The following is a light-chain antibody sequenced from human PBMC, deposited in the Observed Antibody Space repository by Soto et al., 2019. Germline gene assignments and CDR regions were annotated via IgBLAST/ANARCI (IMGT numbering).Light chain of an antibody. Sequence: QSALTQPASVSGSPGQSITISCTGTSSDVGGYNYVSWYQQPPGKAPKLMIYEVSNRPSGVSIRFSGSKSGNTASLTISGLQAEDEADYYCSSYTSSSTMVFGGGTKLTVL. CDR2: EVS. CDR3: SSYTSSSTMV. V-gene: IGLV2-14*01. J-gene: IGLJ3*02. CDR1: SSDVGGYNY.